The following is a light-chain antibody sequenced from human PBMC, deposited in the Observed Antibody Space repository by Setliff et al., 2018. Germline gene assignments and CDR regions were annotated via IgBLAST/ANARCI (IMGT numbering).Light chain of an antibody. CDR1: SSDVGGYNY. CDR2: EVS. CDR3: SSYAGSNNYV. Sequence: QSALPQPPSASGSPGQSLTISCTGTSSDVGGYNYVSWYQQHPGKAPKLMIYEVSKRPSGVPDRFSGSKSGNTASLNVSGLQAEDEADYYCSSYAGSNNYVFGTGTKVTVL. V-gene: IGLV2-8*01. J-gene: IGLJ1*01.